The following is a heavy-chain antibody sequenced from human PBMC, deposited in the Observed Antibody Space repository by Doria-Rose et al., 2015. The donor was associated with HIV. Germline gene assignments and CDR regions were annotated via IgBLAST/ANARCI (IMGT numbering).Heavy chain of an antibody. CDR2: IFSDDER. CDR3: ARIKSSRWYHKYYFDF. V-gene: IGHV2-26*01. D-gene: IGHD6-13*01. Sequence: QESGPALVKPTETLTPTCTVSGVSLSSPGMGVSWIRQPPGKALEWLANIFSDDERSYKTSLKSRLTISRCTSKSQVVLTMTDMDPVDTATYYCARIKSSRWYHKYYFDFWGQGTLVIVSA. CDR1: GVSLSSPGMG. J-gene: IGHJ4*02.